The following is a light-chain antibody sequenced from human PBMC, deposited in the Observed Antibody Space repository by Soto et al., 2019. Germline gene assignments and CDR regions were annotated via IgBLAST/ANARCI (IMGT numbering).Light chain of an antibody. J-gene: IGKJ1*01. V-gene: IGKV3-15*01. CDR1: QSVATN. CDR2: GAS. Sequence: ESPAERASXSGRASQSVATNLAWFQQKPGQAPRLLIYGASTRATGIPARFSGTGSGTDFTLTTSSLQSADFAVYSCDQYNKSPWTVGEGTKVDIK. CDR3: DQYNKSPWT.